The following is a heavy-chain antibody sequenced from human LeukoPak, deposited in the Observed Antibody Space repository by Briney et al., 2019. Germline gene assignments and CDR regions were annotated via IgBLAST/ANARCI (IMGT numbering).Heavy chain of an antibody. CDR3: AKERIVGAKPPGY. CDR1: GFTFSSYA. V-gene: IGHV3-23*01. CDR2: ISGSGGGT. J-gene: IGHJ4*02. Sequence: GALRLSFAASGFTFSSYAMNWVRQAPGKGLELVSVISGSGGGTYYADSVKGRFTISRDNSKNTLYLQMNSLRAEDTAVYYCAKERIVGAKPPGYWGQGTLVTVSS. D-gene: IGHD1-26*01.